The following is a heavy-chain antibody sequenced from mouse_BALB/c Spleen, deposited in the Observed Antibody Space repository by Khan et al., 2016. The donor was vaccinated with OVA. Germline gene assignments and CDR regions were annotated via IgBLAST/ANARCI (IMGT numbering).Heavy chain of an antibody. V-gene: IGHV2-6-7*01. J-gene: IGHJ4*01. CDR3: ARAYYGNYSEAIDY. CDR2: IWGDGST. Sequence: VQLQESGPGLVAPSQSLSITCTVSGFSLTGYGVNWVRQPPGKGLEWLGMIWGDGSTDYNSALKSRLNPTKDNPKSQVFLKMNILQTDDTASYYGARAYYGNYSEAIDYWGQGTTVTVSS. CDR1: GFSLTGYG. D-gene: IGHD2-10*01.